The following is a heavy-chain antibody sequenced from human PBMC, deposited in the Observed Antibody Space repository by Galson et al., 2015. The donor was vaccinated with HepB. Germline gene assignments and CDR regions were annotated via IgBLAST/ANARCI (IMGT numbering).Heavy chain of an antibody. D-gene: IGHD2-2*01. V-gene: IGHV3-30-3*01. J-gene: IGHJ6*02. CDR2: ISYDGSNK. CDR1: GFTFSSYA. CDR3: ARDRGADLAVVVVPAATYGMDV. Sequence: SLRLSCAASGFTFSSYAMHWVRQAPGKGLEWVAVISYDGSNKYYADSVKGRFTISRDNSKNTLYLQMNSLRAEDTAVYYCARDRGADLAVVVVPAATYGMDVWGQGTTVTVSS.